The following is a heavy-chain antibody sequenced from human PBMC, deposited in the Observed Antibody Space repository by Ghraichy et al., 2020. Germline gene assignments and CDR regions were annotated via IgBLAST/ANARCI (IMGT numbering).Heavy chain of an antibody. CDR1: GFTFSTYW. D-gene: IGHD3-9*01. CDR2: INHDGGTT. CDR3: GRAGPDWRIDY. J-gene: IGHJ4*02. Sequence: GGSLRLSCAASGFTFSTYWMHWVRQTPEKGLVWVSLINHDGGTTNYADSVKGRFTISRDNAKNTLYLQIHNPSAEDTALYYCGRAGPDWRIDYWGQGTLVTVS. V-gene: IGHV3-74*01.